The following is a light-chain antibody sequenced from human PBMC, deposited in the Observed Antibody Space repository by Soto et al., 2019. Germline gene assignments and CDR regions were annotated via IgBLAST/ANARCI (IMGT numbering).Light chain of an antibody. CDR1: SPNIGSNY. Sequence: SVLTQPPSASGSPGQRVTISCSGSSPNIGSNYVYWYQQLPGTAPKPLIYSNNQRPSGVPDRFSGSKSGTSASLAISGLRSEDEADYYCAAWDDSLGGHVFGTGTKVTVL. CDR2: SNN. V-gene: IGLV1-47*02. CDR3: AAWDDSLGGHV. J-gene: IGLJ1*01.